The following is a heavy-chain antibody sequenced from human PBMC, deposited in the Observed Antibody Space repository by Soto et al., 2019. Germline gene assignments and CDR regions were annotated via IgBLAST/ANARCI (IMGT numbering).Heavy chain of an antibody. J-gene: IGHJ4*02. CDR1: GGSISSSNYY. Sequence: SETLSLTCTVSGGSISSSNYYWGWIRQPPGKGLEWIGSIFYSGSPYYNPSLKSRVTISVDTSKNQFSLKLSSVTAADTAVYYCARSYSSSWYWVFDYWGQGTLVTVSS. D-gene: IGHD6-13*01. CDR2: IFYSGSP. CDR3: ARSYSSSWYWVFDY. V-gene: IGHV4-39*01.